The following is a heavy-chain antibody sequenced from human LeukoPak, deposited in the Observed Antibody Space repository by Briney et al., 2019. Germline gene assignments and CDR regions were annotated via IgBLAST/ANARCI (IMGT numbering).Heavy chain of an antibody. D-gene: IGHD3-10*01. Sequence: PSETLSLTCTVSGGSIRSSYYYWGWIRQPPGKGLEWIGSIYDSGSTYYNPSLKSRVTISVDTSKNQFSLKLNSVTAADTAVYYCARGGSSYGSGELVYWGQGTLVTVSS. J-gene: IGHJ4*02. CDR1: GGSIRSSYYY. V-gene: IGHV4-39*01. CDR3: ARGGSSYGSGELVY. CDR2: IYDSGST.